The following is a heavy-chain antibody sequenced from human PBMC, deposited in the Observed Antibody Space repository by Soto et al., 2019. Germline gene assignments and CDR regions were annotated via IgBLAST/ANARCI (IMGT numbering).Heavy chain of an antibody. CDR1: GYSFTDYH. J-gene: IGHJ4*02. CDR2: INPNSGGT. CDR3: ARALPSPLDYYDSSAVR. V-gene: IGHV1-2*05. Sequence: ASVKVSCKASGYSFTDYHIHWVRQAPGQGLEWLGRINPNSGGTNYAQKFQGRVTMTRDTSISTAYMELSRLRSDDTDVYYCARALPSPLDYYDSSAVRWGQGTLVTVSS. D-gene: IGHD3-22*01.